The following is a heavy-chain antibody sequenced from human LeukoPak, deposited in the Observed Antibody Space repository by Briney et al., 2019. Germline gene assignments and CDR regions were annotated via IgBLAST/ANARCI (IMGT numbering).Heavy chain of an antibody. CDR2: IYHSGST. CDR3: ARNADDSSSYPYFDY. CDR1: GGSISNYY. V-gene: IGHV4-59*01. Sequence: PSETLSLTCTVSGGSISNYYWSWIRQPPGKELEWIGYIYHSGSTNYNPSLKSRVTISVDTSKNQFPLKLSSVTAADTAVYYCARNADDSSSYPYFDYWGQGTLVTVSS. D-gene: IGHD3-22*01. J-gene: IGHJ4*02.